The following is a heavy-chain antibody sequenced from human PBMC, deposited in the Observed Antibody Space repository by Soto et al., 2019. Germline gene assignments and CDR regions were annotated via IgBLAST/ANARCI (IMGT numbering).Heavy chain of an antibody. CDR2: ISGSGGST. CDR3: AKSDRGWFGPFDP. V-gene: IGHV3-23*01. D-gene: IGHD3-16*01. CDR1: GFTFSSYA. J-gene: IGHJ5*02. Sequence: EVQLLESGGGLVQPGGSLGLSCAASGFTFSSYAMSWVRQAPGKGLEWVSAISGSGGSTYYADSVKGRFTISRDNSKSTLYLQMNSLRAEDTAVYYCAKSDRGWFGPFDPWGQGTLVTVSS.